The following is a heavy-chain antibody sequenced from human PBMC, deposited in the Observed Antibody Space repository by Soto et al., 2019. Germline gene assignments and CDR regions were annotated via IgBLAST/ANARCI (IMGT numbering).Heavy chain of an antibody. CDR1: GFTFSSYG. V-gene: IGHV3-30*18. J-gene: IGHJ6*02. Sequence: QVQLVESGGGVVQPGRSLRLSCAASGFTFSSYGMHWVRQAPGKGLEWVAVISYDGSNKYYADSVKGRFTTSRDNSNTTLFLQMNSLRAEDTAVYYCAKDLLRPGRAYGMDVWGQGTTVTVSS. CDR2: ISYDGSNK. CDR3: AKDLLRPGRAYGMDV. D-gene: IGHD6-25*01.